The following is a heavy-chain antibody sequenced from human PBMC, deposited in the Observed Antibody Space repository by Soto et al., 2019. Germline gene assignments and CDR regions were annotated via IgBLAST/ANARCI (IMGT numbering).Heavy chain of an antibody. V-gene: IGHV3-30*18. CDR1: GFTFSSYG. CDR3: AKDFETFGAVAGTGGY. D-gene: IGHD6-19*01. J-gene: IGHJ4*02. Sequence: QVQLVESGGGVVQPGRSLRISCAASGFTFSSYGMHWVRQAPGKGLEWVAVISYDGSNKYYADSVKGRFTISRDNSKNTLYLQMNSLRAEDTAVYYCAKDFETFGAVAGTGGYWGQGTLVTVSS. CDR2: ISYDGSNK.